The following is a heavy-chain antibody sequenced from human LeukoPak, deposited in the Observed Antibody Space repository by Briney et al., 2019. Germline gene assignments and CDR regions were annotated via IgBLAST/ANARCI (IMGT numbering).Heavy chain of an antibody. CDR3: ARDDGYSYGMGYYYGMDV. V-gene: IGHV1-18*01. CDR2: ISAYNGNT. CDR1: GYTFTSYG. D-gene: IGHD5-18*01. Sequence: GASVTVSFKASGYTFTSYGISWVRQAPGQGLEWMGWISAYNGNTNYAQKLQGRVTMTTDTSTSTAYMELRSMRSDDTAVYYSARDDGYSYGMGYYYGMDVWGQGTTVTVSS. J-gene: IGHJ6*02.